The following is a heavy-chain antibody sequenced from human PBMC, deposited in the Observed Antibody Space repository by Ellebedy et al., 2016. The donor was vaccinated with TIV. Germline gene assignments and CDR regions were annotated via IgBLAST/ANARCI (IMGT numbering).Heavy chain of an antibody. V-gene: IGHV4-59*08. J-gene: IGHJ4*02. Sequence: MPSETLSLTCTVSGGSISSYYWSWIRQPPGKGLEWIGYIYYSGSTNYNPSLKSRVTISVDTSKNQFSLKLSSVTAADTAVYYCALFSGYQMPPDYWGQGTLVTVSS. CDR1: GGSISSYY. CDR3: ALFSGYQMPPDY. D-gene: IGHD2-2*01. CDR2: IYYSGST.